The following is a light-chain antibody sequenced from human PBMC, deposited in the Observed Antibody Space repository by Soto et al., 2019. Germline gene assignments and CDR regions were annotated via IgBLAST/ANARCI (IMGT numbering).Light chain of an antibody. J-gene: IGLJ1*01. CDR3: RSYTSSSTYV. Sequence: QSALTQPASVSGSPGQSITISCTGTSSDVGGYNYVSWYQQHPGKAPKLMIYDVSNRPSVVSNRFSGSKSGNTASLTISGLQSEDEADYYCRSYTSSSTYVFGTGTKLTVL. CDR2: DVS. V-gene: IGLV2-14*01. CDR1: SSDVGGYNY.